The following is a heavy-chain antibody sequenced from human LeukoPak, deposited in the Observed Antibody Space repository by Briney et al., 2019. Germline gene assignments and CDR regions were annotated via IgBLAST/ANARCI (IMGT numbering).Heavy chain of an antibody. V-gene: IGHV3-23*01. Sequence: PGGSLRLSCAASGLTFSSYAMSWVRQAPGKGLEWVSAISGSGGSTYYADSVKGRFTISRNNSKNTLYLQMNSLRAEDTAVYYCAKDPEQYSSSSHFDYWGQGTLVTASS. CDR2: ISGSGGST. CDR3: AKDPEQYSSSSHFDY. J-gene: IGHJ4*02. CDR1: GLTFSSYA. D-gene: IGHD6-6*01.